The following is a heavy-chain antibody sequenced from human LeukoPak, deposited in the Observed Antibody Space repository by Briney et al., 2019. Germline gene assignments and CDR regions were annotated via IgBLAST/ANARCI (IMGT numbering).Heavy chain of an antibody. V-gene: IGHV4-38-2*01. CDR1: CYSISNGDY. CDR2: IYYSSST. Sequence: PSETLSLTCGVSCYSISNGDYWGWIRQPPGKGLEWIGSIYYSSSTHYNSSLKSRLTISVDTSKNQFSLKLNSVTAADTALYYCARNSSVMEGPVTRGTFDVWGPGTMVTVSS. D-gene: IGHD2-8*01. J-gene: IGHJ3*01. CDR3: ARNSSVMEGPVTRGTFDV.